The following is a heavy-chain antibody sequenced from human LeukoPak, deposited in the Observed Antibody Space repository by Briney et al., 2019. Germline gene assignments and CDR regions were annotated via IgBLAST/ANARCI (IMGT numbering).Heavy chain of an antibody. D-gene: IGHD1-26*01. CDR1: GFTFSSYA. CDR2: IRGSGGST. J-gene: IGHJ5*02. V-gene: IGHV3-23*01. Sequence: GGSLRLSCAASGFTFSSYAMSWVRQAPGKGLEWVSAIRGSGGSTYYADSVKGRFTISRDNAKKSLYLQMDSLTAEDTALYYCTRDASVGATGGWFDPWGQGTLVTVSS. CDR3: TRDASVGATGGWFDP.